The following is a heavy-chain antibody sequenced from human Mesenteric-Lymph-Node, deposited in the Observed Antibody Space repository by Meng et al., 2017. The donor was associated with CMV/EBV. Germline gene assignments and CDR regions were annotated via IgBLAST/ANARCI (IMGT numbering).Heavy chain of an antibody. CDR3: AKAYGSGKSFFDY. CDR1: GFTFNNYA. J-gene: IGHJ4*02. V-gene: IGHV3-23*03. D-gene: IGHD3-10*01. Sequence: GGSLRLSCAASGFTFNNYAMTWVRQPPGKGLEWVSVIHSGGDSTYYADSVKGRFTISRDNSKNTLNLQMNSLRAEDTAIYYCAKAYGSGKSFFDYWGQGTLVTVSS. CDR2: IHSGGDST.